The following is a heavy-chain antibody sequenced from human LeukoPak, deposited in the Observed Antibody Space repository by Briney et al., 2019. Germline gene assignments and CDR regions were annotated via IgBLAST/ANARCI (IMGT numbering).Heavy chain of an antibody. D-gene: IGHD5-18*01. CDR1: GFTVSSNY. CDR2: IYSGGST. Sequence: GGSLRLSCAASGFTVSSNYMSWVRQAPGKGLEWVSVIYSGGSTYYADSVKGRFTISRDNSKNTLYLQMNSLRAEDTAVYYCARGVQLWFYLFDYWGQGTLVTVSS. J-gene: IGHJ4*02. CDR3: ARGVQLWFYLFDY. V-gene: IGHV3-53*01.